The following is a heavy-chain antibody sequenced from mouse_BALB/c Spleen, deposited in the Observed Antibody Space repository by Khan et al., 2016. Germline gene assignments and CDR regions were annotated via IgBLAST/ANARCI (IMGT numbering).Heavy chain of an antibody. CDR1: GYSITSDYA. Sequence: EVKLEESGPGLVKPSQSLSLTCTVTGYSITSDYAWNWIRQFPGNKLEWMGYISYSGSTSYNPSLKSRISITRDTSKNQFFLQLNSVTTEDTATYYYARLAGSSPYFDYWGQGTTLTVSS. J-gene: IGHJ2*01. CDR3: ARLAGSSPYFDY. V-gene: IGHV3-2*02. CDR2: ISYSGST. D-gene: IGHD1-1*01.